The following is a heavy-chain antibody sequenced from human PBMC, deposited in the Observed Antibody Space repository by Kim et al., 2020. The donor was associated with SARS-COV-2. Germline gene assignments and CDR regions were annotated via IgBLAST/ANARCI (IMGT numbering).Heavy chain of an antibody. D-gene: IGHD6-13*01. CDR1: GGSFSGYY. Sequence: SETLSLTCAVYGGSFSGYYWSWIRQPPGKGLEWIGEINHSGSTNYNPSLKSRVTISVDTSKNQFSLKLSSVTAADTAVYYCARGGFIAAAARPRDYWGQGTLVTVSS. V-gene: IGHV4-34*01. CDR2: INHSGST. CDR3: ARGGFIAAAARPRDY. J-gene: IGHJ4*02.